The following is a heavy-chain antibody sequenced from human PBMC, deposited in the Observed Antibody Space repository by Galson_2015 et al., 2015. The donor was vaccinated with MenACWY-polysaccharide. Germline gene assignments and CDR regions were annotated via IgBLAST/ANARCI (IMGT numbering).Heavy chain of an antibody. CDR3: SKDVRANAVPTASAPGGPTDS. Sequence: SLRLSCAASGFTFKHYGMHWVRQAPGKGLEWVAFIRHDGTNEDYVDSVRGRFTISRDNSKNTLYLEMNSLRAEDTAVYYCSKDVRANAVPTASAPGGPTDSWGQGTLVTVSS. CDR2: IRHDGTNE. J-gene: IGHJ4*02. D-gene: IGHD6-6*01. V-gene: IGHV3-30*02. CDR1: GFTFKHYG.